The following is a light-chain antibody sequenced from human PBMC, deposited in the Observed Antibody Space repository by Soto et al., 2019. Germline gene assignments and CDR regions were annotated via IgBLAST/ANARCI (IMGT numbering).Light chain of an antibody. V-gene: IGKV1-39*01. CDR2: AAS. J-gene: IGKJ2*01. Sequence: DIQMTQSPSSLSASVGDRVTITCRASQSISSYLNWYQQKPGKAPKLLIYAASSLQSGVPSRFSGSGSGTDFTLTIRSLQPEEFATYYCQQSYRTPRTFGQGTKLEIK. CDR3: QQSYRTPRT. CDR1: QSISSY.